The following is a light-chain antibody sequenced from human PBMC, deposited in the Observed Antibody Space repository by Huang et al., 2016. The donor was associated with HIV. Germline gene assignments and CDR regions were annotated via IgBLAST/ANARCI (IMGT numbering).Light chain of an antibody. CDR3: QQRSSRPLT. V-gene: IGKV3-11*01. Sequence: EIVLTQSPATLSLSPGERATLSCRASQSVNTFLAGYQQKPGQAPRLLIYDAANGATGIPDRFSGSGSGTDFTLTISSLEPEDFAVYYCQQRSSRPLTFGGGTKVEIK. CDR1: QSVNTF. J-gene: IGKJ4*01. CDR2: DAA.